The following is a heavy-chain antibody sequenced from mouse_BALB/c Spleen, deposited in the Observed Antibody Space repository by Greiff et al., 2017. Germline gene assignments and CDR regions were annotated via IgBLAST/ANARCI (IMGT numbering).Heavy chain of an antibody. Sequence: VQLQQPGAELVKPGASVKLSCKASGYTFTSYWMHWVKQRPGQGLEWIGEINPSNGRTNYNEKFKSKATLTVDKSSSTAYMQLSSLSSEDSAVYYCARWGYGYDFDVWGQGTTLTVSS. CDR1: GYTFTSYW. J-gene: IGHJ2*01. V-gene: IGHV1S81*02. CDR3: ARWGYGYDFDV. D-gene: IGHD2-2*01. CDR2: INPSNGRT.